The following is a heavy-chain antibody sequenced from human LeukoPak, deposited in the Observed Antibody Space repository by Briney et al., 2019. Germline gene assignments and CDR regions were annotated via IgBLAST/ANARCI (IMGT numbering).Heavy chain of an antibody. CDR3: ARVFGFTSWYYMDV. V-gene: IGHV3-21*04. D-gene: IGHD2-2*01. J-gene: IGHJ6*03. Sequence: GGTLRLSCAASGFTFSNYGMNWVRQAPGKGLEWVSGIGPSGTNTYYADSVKGRFTISRDNAKNSLYLQMNSLRAEDTAVYYCARVFGFTSWYYMDVWGKGTTVTISS. CDR1: GFTFSNYG. CDR2: IGPSGTNT.